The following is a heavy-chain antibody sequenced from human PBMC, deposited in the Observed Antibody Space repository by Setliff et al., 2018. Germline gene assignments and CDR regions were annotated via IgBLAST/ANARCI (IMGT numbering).Heavy chain of an antibody. CDR3: ARKGVDSRSSTDYRYYMDV. Sequence: SVKVSCKASGGTFKNYGISWVRQAPGQGLEWMGGIIPIFGTTNYAQKFQGRATIITDESTSTAYTELSSLRSEDTAVYYCARKGVDSRSSTDYRYYMDVWGKGTTVTVSS. J-gene: IGHJ6*03. V-gene: IGHV1-69*05. D-gene: IGHD6-6*01. CDR1: GGTFKNYG. CDR2: IIPIFGTT.